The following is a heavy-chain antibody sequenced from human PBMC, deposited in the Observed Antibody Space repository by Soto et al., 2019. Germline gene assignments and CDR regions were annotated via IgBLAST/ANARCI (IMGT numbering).Heavy chain of an antibody. Sequence: GGSLRLSCAASGFTFSSYWMHWVRQAPGKGLVWVSRINSDGSSTSYADSVKGRFTISRDNAKNTLYLQMNSLRAEDTAVYYCAIDSITIFGVVTFAMDVWGKGTTVTVSS. D-gene: IGHD3-3*01. CDR3: AIDSITIFGVVTFAMDV. CDR2: INSDGSST. V-gene: IGHV3-74*01. CDR1: GFTFSSYW. J-gene: IGHJ6*03.